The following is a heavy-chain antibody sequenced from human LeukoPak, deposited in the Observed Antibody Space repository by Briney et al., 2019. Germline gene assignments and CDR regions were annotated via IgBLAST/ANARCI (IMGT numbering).Heavy chain of an antibody. CDR1: GFPLSNARMG. D-gene: IGHD3-10*01. CDR3: ARIRGLGVNWFDP. J-gene: IGHJ5*02. CDR2: IFSNDEK. Sequence: SGPTLVNPTETLTLTCTVSGFPLSNARMGVSWIRQPPGKALEWLAHIFSNDEKSYSTSLKSRLTISKDTSKSQVVLTMTNMDPVDTATYYCARIRGLGVNWFDPWGQGTLVTVSS. V-gene: IGHV2-26*01.